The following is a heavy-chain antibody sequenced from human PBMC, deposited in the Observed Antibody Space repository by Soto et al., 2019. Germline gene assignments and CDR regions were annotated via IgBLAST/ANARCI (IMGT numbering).Heavy chain of an antibody. Sequence: GGSLRLSCAASGFTFSSYSMNWVRQAPGKGLEWVSSISSSSSYIYYADSVKGRFTISRDNAKNSLYLQMSSLRAEDTAVYYCARDLWELPDYWGQGTLVTVSS. V-gene: IGHV3-21*01. CDR3: ARDLWELPDY. D-gene: IGHD1-26*01. CDR1: GFTFSSYS. J-gene: IGHJ4*02. CDR2: ISSSSSYI.